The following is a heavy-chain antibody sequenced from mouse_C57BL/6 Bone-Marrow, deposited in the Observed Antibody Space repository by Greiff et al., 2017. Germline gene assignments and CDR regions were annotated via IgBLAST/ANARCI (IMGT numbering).Heavy chain of an antibody. D-gene: IGHD2-3*01. J-gene: IGHJ3*01. V-gene: IGHV14-4*01. CDR1: GFNIKDDY. CDR2: IDPENGDT. CDR3: TRYDGYYEGWFAY. Sequence: VQLQQSGAELVRPGASVKLSCTASGFNIKDDYMHWVKQRPEQGLEWIGWIDPENGDTEYASKFQGKATITADTSSNTAYLQLSSLTSEDTAVYYCTRYDGYYEGWFAYWGQGTQVTVSA.